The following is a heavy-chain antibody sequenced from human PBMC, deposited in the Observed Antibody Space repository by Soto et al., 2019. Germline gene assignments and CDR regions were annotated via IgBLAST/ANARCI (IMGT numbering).Heavy chain of an antibody. D-gene: IGHD4-4*01. J-gene: IGHJ5*02. V-gene: IGHV1-2*02. CDR1: GYPFSDNQ. CDR2: INPKSDDT. CDR3: ARKHSLDYIRWGLDP. Sequence: QVQLVQSGSEVKKPGASVKVSCKASGYPFSDNQIHSLRRAPGQGLAWMGRINPKSDDTNYAQKFQGRVTMTRDTSIDTAYLELTGLTSDDTATYYCARKHSLDYIRWGLDPWGQGTLVTVSS.